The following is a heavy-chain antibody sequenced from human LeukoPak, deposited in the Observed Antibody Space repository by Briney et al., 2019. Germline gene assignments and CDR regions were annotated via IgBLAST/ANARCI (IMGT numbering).Heavy chain of an antibody. CDR3: ASLWPYQLSAFDI. D-gene: IGHD2-2*01. V-gene: IGHV4-34*01. J-gene: IGHJ3*02. CDR2: INHSGST. Sequence: SGTLSLTCAVYGGSFSGYYWSWIRQPPGKGLEWIGEINHSGSTNYNPSLKSRVTISVDTSKNQFSLKLSSVTAADTAVYYCASLWPYQLSAFDIWGQGTMVTVSS. CDR1: GGSFSGYY.